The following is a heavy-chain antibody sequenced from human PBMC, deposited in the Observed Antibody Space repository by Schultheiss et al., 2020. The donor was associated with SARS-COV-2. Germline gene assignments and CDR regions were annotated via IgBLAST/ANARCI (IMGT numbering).Heavy chain of an antibody. J-gene: IGHJ3*01. V-gene: IGHV1-18*04. CDR1: GHIFTYSG. Sequence: ASVKVSCKASGHIFTYSGITWVRQAPGQGLEWMGWISAYNGNTNFAQKYQGRVTMTRDTSTNTAYMELRSLTSDDTAVYYCARVGIAVSGAFDVWGQGTMVTVSS. D-gene: IGHD5/OR15-5a*01. CDR3: ARVGIAVSGAFDV. CDR2: ISAYNGNT.